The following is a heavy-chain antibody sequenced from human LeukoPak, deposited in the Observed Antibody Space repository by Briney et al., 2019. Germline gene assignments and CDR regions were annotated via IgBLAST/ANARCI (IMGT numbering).Heavy chain of an antibody. Sequence: SVKVSCRASGGTFRSYAISWVRQAPGQGLEWMGGIIPIFGTANYAQKFQGRVTITTDESTSTAYMELSSLRSEDTAVYYCARGYCSSTSCYTPRYFQHWGQGTLVTVSS. V-gene: IGHV1-69*05. J-gene: IGHJ1*01. CDR3: ARGYCSSTSCYTPRYFQH. D-gene: IGHD2-2*02. CDR2: IIPIFGTA. CDR1: GGTFRSYA.